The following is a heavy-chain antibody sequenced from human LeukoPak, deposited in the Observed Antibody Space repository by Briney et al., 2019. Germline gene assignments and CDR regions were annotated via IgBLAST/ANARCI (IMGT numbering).Heavy chain of an antibody. J-gene: IGHJ4*02. CDR2: IKSKTDGRTA. Sequence: GGSLRLSCAASGITFSNAWMSWVRQPPGKGLEWVGRIKSKTDGRTADYAAPVEGRFIISRHNSINALYLEMSSLKTEDTAIYYCATDLYCSTTSCIPGDYWGQGALVTVSS. V-gene: IGHV3-15*01. CDR3: ATDLYCSTTSCIPGDY. D-gene: IGHD2-2*01. CDR1: GITFSNAW.